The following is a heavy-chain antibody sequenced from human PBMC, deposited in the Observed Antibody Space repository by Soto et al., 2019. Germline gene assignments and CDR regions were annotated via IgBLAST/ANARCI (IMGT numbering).Heavy chain of an antibody. CDR1: GYIFSNYG. CDR3: ARAVGHCSDSSCYSSSFSAYNDALDV. Sequence: QLQLVQSGAEVKKPGASVKVSCMASGYIFSNYGITWVRQAPGQGLEWMGGISTYNGHTNYAHNIQGRVAMTTDKSTNTVYMELASLRSDDTAVYFCARAVGHCSDSSCYSSSFSAYNDALDVWGQGTSVTVSS. J-gene: IGHJ6*02. CDR2: ISTYNGHT. D-gene: IGHD2-15*01. V-gene: IGHV1-18*04.